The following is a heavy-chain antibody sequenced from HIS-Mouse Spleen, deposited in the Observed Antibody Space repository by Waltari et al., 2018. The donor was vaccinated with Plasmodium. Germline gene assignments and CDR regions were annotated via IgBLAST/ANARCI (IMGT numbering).Heavy chain of an antibody. CDR2: INPNSGGT. V-gene: IGHV1-2*02. CDR1: GYTFTGYY. D-gene: IGHD3-3*01. J-gene: IGHJ4*02. CDR3: ARSPPFYDFWSGYYDY. Sequence: QVQLVQSGAEVKKPGASVKVSCKPSGYTFTGYYMHWGRQAPGQGLEWMGWINPNSGGTNYAQKFQGRVTMTRDTSISTAYMELSRLRSDDTAVYYCARSPPFYDFWSGYYDYWGQGTLVTVSS.